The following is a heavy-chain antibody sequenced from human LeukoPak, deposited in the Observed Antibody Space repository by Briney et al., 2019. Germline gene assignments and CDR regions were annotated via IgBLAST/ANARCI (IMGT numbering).Heavy chain of an antibody. J-gene: IGHJ4*02. CDR2: ISYDGSKK. CDR1: GFTFSTYA. Sequence: AGGSLRLSCAASGFTFSTYAMHWVRQALGKGLEWVAVISYDGSKKYYADSVKGRFTISRDNSKSTLYLQMNSLRAEDTAVYYCARELLGAFDYWGQGTLVTVSS. D-gene: IGHD7-27*01. V-gene: IGHV3-30-3*01. CDR3: ARELLGAFDY.